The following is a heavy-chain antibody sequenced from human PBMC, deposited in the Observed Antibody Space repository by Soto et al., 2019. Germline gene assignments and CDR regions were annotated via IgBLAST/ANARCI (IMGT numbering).Heavy chain of an antibody. CDR3: AKDLGIYDFWSGRLYGMDV. V-gene: IGHV3-23*01. Sequence: GGSLRLSCAASGFTFSSYAMSWVRQAPGKGLEWVSAISGSGGSTYYADSVKGRFTISRDNSKNTLYLQMNSLRAEDTAVYYCAKDLGIYDFWSGRLYGMDVWGQGTTVTVYS. CDR2: ISGSGGST. D-gene: IGHD3-3*01. CDR1: GFTFSSYA. J-gene: IGHJ6*02.